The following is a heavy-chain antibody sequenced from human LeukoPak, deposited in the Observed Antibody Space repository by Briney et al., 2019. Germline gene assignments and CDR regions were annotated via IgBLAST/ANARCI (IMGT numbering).Heavy chain of an antibody. J-gene: IGHJ4*02. CDR2: IDHGGNT. CDR1: GGSFSSYY. CDR3: ARVTQGGYDLSLVY. Sequence: TSETLSLTCTVSGGSFSSYYWTWIRQPPGKGLEWIGYIDHGGNTNYNPSLKSRVTISVDTSKNPFSLKLSSVTAADTAVYYCARVTQGGYDLSLVYWGQGTLVTVSS. V-gene: IGHV4-59*01. D-gene: IGHD5-12*01.